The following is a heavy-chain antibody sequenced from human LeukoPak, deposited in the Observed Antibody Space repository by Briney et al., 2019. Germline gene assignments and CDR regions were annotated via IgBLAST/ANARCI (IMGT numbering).Heavy chain of an antibody. CDR2: IYYNGST. CDR1: GGSIRYYY. D-gene: IGHD2-15*01. V-gene: IGHV4-59*01. Sequence: SETLSLTCAVSGGSIRYYYWSWIRQSPGKGLEWIGYIYYNGSTNYNPSLKSRVTISVDMSKNQFSLKMSSVTAADTAVYYCARKGGLFDYWGQGRLVTVSS. J-gene: IGHJ4*02. CDR3: ARKGGLFDY.